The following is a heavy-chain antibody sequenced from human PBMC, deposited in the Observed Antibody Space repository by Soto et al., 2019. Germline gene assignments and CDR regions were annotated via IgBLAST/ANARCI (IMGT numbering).Heavy chain of an antibody. Sequence: GGSLRLSCAASGFTFSSYWMSWVRQAPGKGLEWVANIKQDGSEKYYVDSVKGRFTISRDNAKNSLYLQMNSLRAEDTAVYYCARTLSGWYHRFDYWGQGTLVTVSS. D-gene: IGHD6-19*01. CDR2: IKQDGSEK. CDR3: ARTLSGWYHRFDY. J-gene: IGHJ4*02. V-gene: IGHV3-7*01. CDR1: GFTFSSYW.